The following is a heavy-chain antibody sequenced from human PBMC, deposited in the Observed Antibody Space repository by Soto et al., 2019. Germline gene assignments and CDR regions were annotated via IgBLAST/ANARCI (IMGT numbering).Heavy chain of an antibody. V-gene: IGHV4-31*03. CDR3: ASGRWDIVLTVYALDP. Sequence: SETLSLTCTVSGGSISSGGYYWSWIRQHPGKGLEWIGYIYYSGSTYYNPSLKSRVTISVDTSKNQFSLKLSSVTAADTAVYYCASGRWDIVLTVYALDPWRQGTLGTSPQ. D-gene: IGHD2-8*01. CDR2: IYYSGST. CDR1: GGSISSGGYY. J-gene: IGHJ5*02.